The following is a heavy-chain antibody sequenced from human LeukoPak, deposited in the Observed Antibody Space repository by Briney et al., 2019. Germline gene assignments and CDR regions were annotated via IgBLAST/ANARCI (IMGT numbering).Heavy chain of an antibody. V-gene: IGHV4-30-2*01. CDR2: IYHSGST. J-gene: IGHJ3*02. Sequence: SETLSLTCAVSGGSISSGGYSWSWIRQPPGKGLEWIGYIYHSGSTYYNPSLKSRVTISVDRSKNQFSLKLSSVTAADTAVYYCARVVGVLLRFGELLEVGAFDIWGQGTMVTVSS. CDR3: ARVVGVLLRFGELLEVGAFDI. D-gene: IGHD3-10*01. CDR1: GGSISSGGYS.